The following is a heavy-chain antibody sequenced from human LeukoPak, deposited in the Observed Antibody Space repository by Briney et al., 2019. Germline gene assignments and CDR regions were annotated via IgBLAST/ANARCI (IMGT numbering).Heavy chain of an antibody. J-gene: IGHJ4*02. Sequence: GSLRLSCAASGVTFSSYAMSCFRQAPGKGLEWVSGISGSGGSTYYADSVKGRFTISRDNSKNTLYLQMNSLRAEDTAVYYCAMRGGDDTYYFDFWGQGNLVTVSS. CDR1: GVTFSSYA. V-gene: IGHV3-23*01. CDR3: AMRGGDDTYYFDF. CDR2: ISGSGGST. D-gene: IGHD3-16*01.